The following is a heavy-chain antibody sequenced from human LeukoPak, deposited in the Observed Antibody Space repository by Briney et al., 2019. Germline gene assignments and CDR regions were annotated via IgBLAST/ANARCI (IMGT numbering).Heavy chain of an antibody. CDR1: GASTTSYH. D-gene: IGHD3-22*01. CDR2: IYSDGTT. Sequence: SEILSLTCSVSGASTTSYHWNWIRQAPGKGLEWIGYIYSDGTTSYSPSLRSRVTISIDTSRNQFSLKLSSVTAADAAVYYCARDTRSYDTSGYYYFDYWGQGALVTVSS. V-gene: IGHV4-59*01. CDR3: ARDTRSYDTSGYYYFDY. J-gene: IGHJ4*02.